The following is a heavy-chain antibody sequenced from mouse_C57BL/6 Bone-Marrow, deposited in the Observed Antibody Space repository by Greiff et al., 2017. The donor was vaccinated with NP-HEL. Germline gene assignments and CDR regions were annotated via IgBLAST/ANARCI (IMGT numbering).Heavy chain of an antibody. J-gene: IGHJ3*01. V-gene: IGHV2-2*01. CDR3: ASGYYYGSSYPFAY. D-gene: IGHD1-1*01. CDR1: GFSLTSYG. Sequence: VQLQQSGPGLVQPSQSLSITCTVSGFSLTSYGVHWVRQSPGKGLEWLGVIWSGGSTDYNAAFISRLSISKNNSKSQVFFKMNSLQADDTAIYYGASGYYYGSSYPFAYWGQGTLVTVSA. CDR2: IWSGGST.